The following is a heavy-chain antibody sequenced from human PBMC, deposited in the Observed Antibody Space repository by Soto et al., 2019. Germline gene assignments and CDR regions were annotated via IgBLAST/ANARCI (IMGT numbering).Heavy chain of an antibody. CDR1: GFTFSNYA. V-gene: IGHV3-23*01. Sequence: GGSLRLSCAASGFTFSNYAMHWVRQAPGKGLEWVSIISGSGGSIYYADSVKGRFTISRDNSKNTLYLQMSSLRAEDTAVYYCVKDGGEPAVTTYFDYWGQGTLVTVSS. D-gene: IGHD4-17*01. J-gene: IGHJ4*02. CDR2: ISGSGGSI. CDR3: VKDGGEPAVTTYFDY.